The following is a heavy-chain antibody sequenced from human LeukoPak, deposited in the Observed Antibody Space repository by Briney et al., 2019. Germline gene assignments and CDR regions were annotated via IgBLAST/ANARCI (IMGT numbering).Heavy chain of an antibody. Sequence: PSETLSLTCTVSGGSISSSSYYWGWIRQPPGKGLEWIGSIYYSRSTYYNPSLKSRVTISVDTSKNQFSLKLSSVTAADTAVYYCASAIYSGSHGAFDIWGQGTMVTVSS. CDR3: ASAIYSGSHGAFDI. V-gene: IGHV4-39*01. CDR1: GGSISSSSYY. J-gene: IGHJ3*02. D-gene: IGHD1-26*01. CDR2: IYYSRST.